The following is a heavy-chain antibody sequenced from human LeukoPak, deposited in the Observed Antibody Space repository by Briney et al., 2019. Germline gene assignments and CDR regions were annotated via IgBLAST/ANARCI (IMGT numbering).Heavy chain of an antibody. CDR1: GYTFTSYG. J-gene: IGHJ2*01. CDR3: ARVVMVRGVIIPWYFDL. CDR2: ISAYNGNT. Sequence: GASVKVSCKASGYTFTSYGISWVRQAPGQGLEWMGWISAYNGNTNYAQKLQGRVTMTTDTSTSTAYMELRSLRSDDTAVYYCARVVMVRGVIIPWYFDLWGRGTLVTVSS. V-gene: IGHV1-18*01. D-gene: IGHD3-10*01.